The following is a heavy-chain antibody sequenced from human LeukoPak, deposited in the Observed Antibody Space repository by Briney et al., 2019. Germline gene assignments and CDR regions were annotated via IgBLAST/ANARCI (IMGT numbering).Heavy chain of an antibody. CDR3: AKLPRTVVVAATGPFDP. CDR1: RFTFSSDA. CDR2: ISGRCYST. Sequence: VGALILSCASSRFTFSSDAMSWVGQAPGKGLDWVSAISGRCYSTYYADPVTGRFTISRDNSKNPLYLQMNRLSAEDTAVYYCAKLPRTVVVAATGPFDPWGQGTLVTVSS. D-gene: IGHD2-15*01. J-gene: IGHJ5*02. V-gene: IGHV3-23*01.